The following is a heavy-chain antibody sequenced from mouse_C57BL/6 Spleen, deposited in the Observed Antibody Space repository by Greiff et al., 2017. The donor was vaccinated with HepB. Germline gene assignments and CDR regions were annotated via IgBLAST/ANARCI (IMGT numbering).Heavy chain of an antibody. Sequence: VQLQQPGAELVRPGTSVKLSCKASGYTFTSYWMHWVKQRPGQGLEWIGVIDPSDSYTNYNQKFKGKATLTVDTSSSTAYMQLRSLTSEDSAVYYCARRSYWYFDVWGTGTTVTVSS. J-gene: IGHJ1*03. CDR3: ARRSYWYFDV. CDR2: IDPSDSYT. CDR1: GYTFTSYW. V-gene: IGHV1-59*01.